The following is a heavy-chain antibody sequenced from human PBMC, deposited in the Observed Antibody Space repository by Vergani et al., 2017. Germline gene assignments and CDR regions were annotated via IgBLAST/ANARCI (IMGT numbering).Heavy chain of an antibody. V-gene: IGHV3-30*02. CDR3: AKNPEGGVRRVP. CDR1: GFTFSSYG. CDR2: IRYDGSNK. D-gene: IGHD3-10*01. J-gene: IGHJ5*02. Sequence: QVQLVESGGGVVQPGGSLRLSCAASGFTFSSYGMHWVRQAPGKGLEWVAFIRYDGSNKYYADSVKGRFTISRDNSKNTLYLQMNSLRAEDTAVYYCAKNPEGGVRRVPGSEGSLVTVSS.